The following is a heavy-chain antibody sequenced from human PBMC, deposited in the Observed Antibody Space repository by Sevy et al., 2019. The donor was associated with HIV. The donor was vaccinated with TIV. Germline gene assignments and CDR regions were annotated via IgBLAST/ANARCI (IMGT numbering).Heavy chain of an antibody. V-gene: IGHV4-39*01. Sequence: SETLSLTCTVSGGSISSSSYYWGWIRQPPGKGLEWIGSIYYSGSTYYNPSLKSRFTISVDTSKNQFSLRLSSVTAADTAVYYCARRITIFGVGLYYYYYGMDVWGQGTTVTVSS. CDR3: ARRITIFGVGLYYYYYGMDV. CDR2: IYYSGST. D-gene: IGHD3-3*01. J-gene: IGHJ6*02. CDR1: GGSISSSSYY.